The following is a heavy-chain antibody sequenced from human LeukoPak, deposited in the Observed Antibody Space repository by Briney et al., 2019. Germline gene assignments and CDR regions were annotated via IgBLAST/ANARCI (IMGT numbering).Heavy chain of an antibody. CDR1: GFTFSSYA. CDR2: ISGSGGST. D-gene: IGHD4-17*01. V-gene: IGHV3-23*01. J-gene: IGHJ3*02. CDR3: ARTTVTPGSYDAFDI. Sequence: GGSLRLSCAASGFTFSSYAMSWVRQAPGKGLEWVSAISGSGGSTYYADSVKGRFTISRDNSKNTLYLQMNSLRAEDAAVYYCARTTVTPGSYDAFDIWGQGTMVTVSS.